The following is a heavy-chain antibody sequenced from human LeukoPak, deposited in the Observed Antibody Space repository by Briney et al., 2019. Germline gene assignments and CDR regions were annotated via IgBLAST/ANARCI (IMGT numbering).Heavy chain of an antibody. D-gene: IGHD6-13*01. CDR2: ISAYNGDT. CDR1: GYTFNNYA. Sequence: ASVKVSCKASGYTFNNYASSWVRQAPGQGLEWMGWISAYNGDTKFAQKFQGRVTMTTDTSTSTAYMELRSLRSDDTAVYYCARAPQQLASRADFWGQGTLVTVSS. V-gene: IGHV1-18*01. J-gene: IGHJ4*02. CDR3: ARAPQQLASRADF.